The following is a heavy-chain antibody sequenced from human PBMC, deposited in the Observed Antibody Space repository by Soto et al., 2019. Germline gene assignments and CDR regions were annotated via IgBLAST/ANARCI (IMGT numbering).Heavy chain of an antibody. CDR1: GFTFSSYG. J-gene: IGHJ6*02. CDR3: ARDRGAAAGTRYYYGMDV. Sequence: QVQLVESGGGVVQPGRSLRLSCAASGFTFSSYGMHWVRQAPGKGLECVAVIWYDGTNKYYADSVKGRFTISRDNSKNTLYLQMNSLRAEDAAGYYCARDRGAAAGTRYYYGMDVWGQGTTVTVSS. V-gene: IGHV3-33*01. D-gene: IGHD6-13*01. CDR2: IWYDGTNK.